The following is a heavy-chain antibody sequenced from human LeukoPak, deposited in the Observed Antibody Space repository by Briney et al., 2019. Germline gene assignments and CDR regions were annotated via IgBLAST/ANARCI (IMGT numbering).Heavy chain of an antibody. D-gene: IGHD3-22*01. J-gene: IGHJ4*02. CDR2: ISGSGTTP. V-gene: IGHV3-23*01. Sequence: GGSPRLSCAASGFIVRSYAMTWVRQAPGKGLEWVASISGSGTTPYYAHSVEGRFTVSRDNAKNTLYLQMNSLRAEDTAVYYCARGVDYYENSGTIDYWGQGTLVTVSS. CDR1: GFIVRSYA. CDR3: ARGVDYYENSGTIDY.